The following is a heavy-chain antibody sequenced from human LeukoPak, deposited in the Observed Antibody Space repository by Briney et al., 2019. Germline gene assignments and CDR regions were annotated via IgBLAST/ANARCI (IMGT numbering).Heavy chain of an antibody. D-gene: IGHD4-11*01. V-gene: IGHV3-7*01. CDR3: ARTTYSRGWFAP. Sequence: PGGSLRLPCAAAGFTYSGYWMSWVRQAPGKGLEWVANIKQDGSEKYYVDSVKGRFTISRDNAKNSLYLQMNSLRAEDTAVYYCARTTYSRGWFAPWGQGTLVTVSS. J-gene: IGHJ5*02. CDR1: GFTYSGYW. CDR2: IKQDGSEK.